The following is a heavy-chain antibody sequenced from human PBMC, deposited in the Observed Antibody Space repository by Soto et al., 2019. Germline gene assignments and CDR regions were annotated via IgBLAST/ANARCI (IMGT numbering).Heavy chain of an antibody. Sequence: QVQLVESGGGVVQPGRSLRLSCAASGFTFSSYGMHWVRQAPGKGLEWVAVISYDGSNKYYADSVKGRFTISRDNSKNTLYLQMNSLRAEDTAVYYCALDGYNLRYYFDYWGQGTTVTVSS. CDR1: GFTFSSYG. J-gene: IGHJ4*03. CDR2: ISYDGSNK. V-gene: IGHV3-30*03. D-gene: IGHD5-12*01. CDR3: ALDGYNLRYYFDY.